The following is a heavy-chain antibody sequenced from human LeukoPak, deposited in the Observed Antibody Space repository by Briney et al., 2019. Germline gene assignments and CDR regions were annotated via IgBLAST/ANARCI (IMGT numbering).Heavy chain of an antibody. V-gene: IGHV1-18*01. D-gene: IGHD3-10*01. CDR2: ISAYNGNT. CDR1: GFTFTSYG. Sequence: ASVKVSCKASGFTFTSYGISWVRQAPGQGLEWMGWISAYNGNTNFAQKFQGRVTMTTDTSTSTAYMELRRLTFDDTAVYFCARQSRIPKVLGDDAFDIWGQGTMVTVSS. CDR3: ARQSRIPKVLGDDAFDI. J-gene: IGHJ3*02.